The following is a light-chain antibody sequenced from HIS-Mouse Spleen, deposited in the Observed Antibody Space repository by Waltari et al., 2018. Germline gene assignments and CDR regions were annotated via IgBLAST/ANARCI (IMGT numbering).Light chain of an antibody. Sequence: EIVLTQSPGTLSLSPGERATLSCRASPSVSSSYLAWYQQKPGKTPRLLLYGASSRDTGIPNRFSGSGSGTDFTLTISRLEPEDFAVYYCQQYGSAPPYTFGQGTKLEIK. CDR2: GAS. CDR1: PSVSSSY. V-gene: IGKV3-20*01. J-gene: IGKJ2*01. CDR3: QQYGSAPPYT.